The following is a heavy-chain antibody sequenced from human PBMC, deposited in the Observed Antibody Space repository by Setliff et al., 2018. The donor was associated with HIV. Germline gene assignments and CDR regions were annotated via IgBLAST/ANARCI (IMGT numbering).Heavy chain of an antibody. D-gene: IGHD4-4*01. CDR3: VRDRMEYSVGYYFDS. V-gene: IGHV3-30*04. CDR1: GFIFSGHA. CDR2: VSYDASDE. J-gene: IGHJ4*02. Sequence: GGSLRLSCAASGFIFSGHAMHWGRQTPGRGLEWVAAVSYDASDEYYADSVTRRFTISRDNAKNTVYLQINSLRVEDTALYYCVRDRMEYSVGYYFDSWGQGTLVTVSS.